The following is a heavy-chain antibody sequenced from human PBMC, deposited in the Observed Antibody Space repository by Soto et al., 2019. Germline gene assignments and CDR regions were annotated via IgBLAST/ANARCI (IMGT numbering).Heavy chain of an antibody. CDR1: GDSVSSTSSA. J-gene: IGHJ4*02. V-gene: IGHV6-1*01. CDR3: ARDPYNSGPDFDY. D-gene: IGHD6-19*01. CDR2: TYYRCKWYN. Sequence: PSPAQSISCYISGDSVSSTSSAWNWFRHNPSRGLEWRGRTYYRCKWYNDYAVSVKSRIIINPDTSKNQFSLHLNSVTPEDTAVYYCARDPYNSGPDFDYRGQGTLVTGSS.